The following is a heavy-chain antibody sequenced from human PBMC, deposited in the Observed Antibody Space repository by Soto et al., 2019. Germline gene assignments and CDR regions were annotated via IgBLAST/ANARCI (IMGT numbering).Heavy chain of an antibody. V-gene: IGHV1-3*01. CDR1: AYTFTSYA. CDR2: INAGNGNT. J-gene: IGHJ4*02. CDR3: ARDSRIRVGAPSGY. D-gene: IGHD1-26*01. Sequence: EASVKVSCKASAYTFTSYAMHWVRQAPGQRLEWMGWINAGNGNTKYSQDFQGRVTITRDTSASTAYMELSSLRSEDTAVYYCARDSRIRVGAPSGYWGQGTLVTVSS.